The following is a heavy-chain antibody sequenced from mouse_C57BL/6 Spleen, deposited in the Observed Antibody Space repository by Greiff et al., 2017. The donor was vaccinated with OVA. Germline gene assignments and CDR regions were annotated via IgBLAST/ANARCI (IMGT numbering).Heavy chain of an antibody. CDR1: GYTFTDYY. CDR3: ARRHYYCSSYDAMDY. CDR2: INPNNGGT. J-gene: IGHJ4*01. V-gene: IGHV1-26*01. Sequence: VQLQQSGPELVKPGASVKISCKASGYTFTDYYMNWVKQSHGKSLEWIGDINPNNGGTSYNQKFKGKATLTVDKSSSTAYMELRSLTSEDSAVYYCARRHYYCSSYDAMDYWGQGTSVTVSS. D-gene: IGHD1-1*01.